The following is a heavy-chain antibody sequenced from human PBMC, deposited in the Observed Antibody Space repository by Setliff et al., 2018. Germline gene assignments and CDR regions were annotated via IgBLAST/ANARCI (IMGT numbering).Heavy chain of an antibody. V-gene: IGHV4-59*11. CDR1: GGSISSHY. D-gene: IGHD3-3*01. Sequence: SETLSLTCTVSGGSISSHYWSWIRQPPGKGLEWIGYIYYSGSTNYNPSLKSRVTISVDTSKNQFSRKLRSVTAADTAVDYCARRYNFWSGYFDYWGQGTLVTVSS. CDR2: IYYSGST. CDR3: ARRYNFWSGYFDY. J-gene: IGHJ4*02.